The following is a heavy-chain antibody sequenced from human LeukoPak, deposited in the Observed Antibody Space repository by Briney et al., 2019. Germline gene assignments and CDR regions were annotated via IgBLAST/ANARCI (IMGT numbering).Heavy chain of an antibody. CDR2: IKQDGSEK. Sequence: PGGSLRLSCAASGFTFSNYWMSWVRQAPGKGLEWVANIKQDGSEKYYVDSVKGRFTISRDNAKNSLYLQMNSLRAEDTAVYYRAREEYGDHLWWGQGTLVTVSS. D-gene: IGHD4-17*01. CDR3: AREEYGDHLW. J-gene: IGHJ4*02. CDR1: GFTFSNYW. V-gene: IGHV3-7*01.